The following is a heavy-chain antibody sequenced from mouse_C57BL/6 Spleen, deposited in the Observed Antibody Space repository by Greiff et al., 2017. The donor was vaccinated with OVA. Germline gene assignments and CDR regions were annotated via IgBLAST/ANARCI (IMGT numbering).Heavy chain of an antibody. Sequence: QVQLQQPGAELVMPGASVKLSCKASGYTFTSYWMHWVKQRPGQGLEWIGEIDPSDSYTNYNQKFKGKSTLPVDKSSSTAYMQLSSLTSEDSAVYYCASCDYWYFDVWGTGTTVTVSS. CDR1: GYTFTSYW. V-gene: IGHV1-69*01. CDR3: ASCDYWYFDV. CDR2: IDPSDSYT. J-gene: IGHJ1*03.